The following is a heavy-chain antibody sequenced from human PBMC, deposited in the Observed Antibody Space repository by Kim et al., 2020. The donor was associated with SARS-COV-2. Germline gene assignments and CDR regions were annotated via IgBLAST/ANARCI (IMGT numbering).Heavy chain of an antibody. CDR3: AKGEYYYDSSGYEL. V-gene: IGHV3-23*01. Sequence: ADSGEGRFTVSRDNSKSTLYLQMNSLRAEDTAVYYCAKGEYYYDSSGYELWGQGTLVTVSS. J-gene: IGHJ4*02. D-gene: IGHD3-22*01.